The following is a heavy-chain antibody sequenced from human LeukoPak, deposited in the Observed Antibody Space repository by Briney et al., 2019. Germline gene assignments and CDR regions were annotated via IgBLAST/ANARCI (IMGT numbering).Heavy chain of an antibody. CDR3: TRITVVAGNTYLADY. D-gene: IGHD6-19*01. V-gene: IGHV3-23*01. J-gene: IGHJ4*02. Sequence: KSGGSLRLSCAASGFTFSTYAMSWVRQAPGKGLEWVSVISGSGGSTYYADSVKGRFTISRDNANNSLYLQMNSLRAEDTAVYYCTRITVVAGNTYLADYWGQGTLVTVSS. CDR2: ISGSGGST. CDR1: GFTFSTYA.